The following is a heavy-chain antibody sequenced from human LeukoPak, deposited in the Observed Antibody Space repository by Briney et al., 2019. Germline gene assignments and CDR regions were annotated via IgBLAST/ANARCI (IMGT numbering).Heavy chain of an antibody. J-gene: IGHJ5*02. Sequence: ASVKLSCKASGYSFTSSGFSWVRQAPGHGLEWMGWISAYNGNTNYAQKLQGRVTMTTDTSTSTAHMELRSLRSDDTAVYYCARGGSIAAAGSWFDPWGQGTLVTVSS. CDR2: ISAYNGNT. V-gene: IGHV1-18*01. D-gene: IGHD6-13*01. CDR3: ARGGSIAAAGSWFDP. CDR1: GYSFTSSG.